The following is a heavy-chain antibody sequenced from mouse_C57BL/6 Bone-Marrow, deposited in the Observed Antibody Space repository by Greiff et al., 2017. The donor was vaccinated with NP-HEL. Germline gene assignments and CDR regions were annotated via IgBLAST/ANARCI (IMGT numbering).Heavy chain of an antibody. J-gene: IGHJ2*01. CDR3: ARSYRFDY. V-gene: IGHV1-85*01. D-gene: IGHD2-12*01. CDR1: GYTFTSYD. CDR2: IYPRDGST. Sequence: VHLVESGPELVKPGASVKLSCKASGYTFTSYDINWVKQRPGQGLEWIGWIYPRDGSTKYNEKFKGKATLTVDTSSSTAYMELHSLTSEDSAVYFCARSYRFDYWGQGTTLTVSS.